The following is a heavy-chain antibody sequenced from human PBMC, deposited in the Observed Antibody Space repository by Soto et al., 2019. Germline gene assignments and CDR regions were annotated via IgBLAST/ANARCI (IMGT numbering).Heavy chain of an antibody. D-gene: IGHD2-15*01. J-gene: IGHJ4*02. V-gene: IGHV3-23*01. Sequence: PGGSLRLSCAASGFTFSSYAMSWVRQAPGKGLEWVSAISGGGGTTYYADSVEGRITISRDNSKNTLYLQMNSLRFEDTAVYYCAPGSYSLVTYWGQGTLVTVSS. CDR3: APGSYSLVTY. CDR1: GFTFSSYA. CDR2: ISGGGGTT.